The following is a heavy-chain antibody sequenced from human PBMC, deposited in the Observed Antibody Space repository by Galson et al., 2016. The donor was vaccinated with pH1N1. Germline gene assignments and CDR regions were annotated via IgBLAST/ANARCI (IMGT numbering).Heavy chain of an antibody. Sequence: SLRLSCAASGLTFDDYAMHWVRQAPGKGLEWVSGISWNSGSIGYADSVKGRFTISRDNAKNSLYLQMNSLRAEDTALYYCAKVYGYISGWYDYWGQGTLVTVSS. CDR1: GLTFDDYA. CDR3: AKVYGYISGWYDY. D-gene: IGHD6-19*01. CDR2: ISWNSGSI. J-gene: IGHJ4*02. V-gene: IGHV3-9*01.